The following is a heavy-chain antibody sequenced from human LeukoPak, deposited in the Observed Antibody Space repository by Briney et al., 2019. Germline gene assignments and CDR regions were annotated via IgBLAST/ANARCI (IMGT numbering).Heavy chain of an antibody. CDR1: GFTFSSYS. V-gene: IGHV3-21*01. CDR2: ISSSSSYI. Sequence: GGSLRLSCAASGFTFSSYSMNWVRQAPGKGLEWVSSISSSSSYIYYADSVKGRFTISRDNAKNSLYLQVNSLRAEDTAVYYCAREGPGSSWPPDDAFDIWGQGTMVTVSS. CDR3: AREGPGSSWPPDDAFDI. D-gene: IGHD6-13*01. J-gene: IGHJ3*02.